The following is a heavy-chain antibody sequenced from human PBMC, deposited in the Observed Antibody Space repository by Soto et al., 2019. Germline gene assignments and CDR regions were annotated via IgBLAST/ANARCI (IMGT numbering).Heavy chain of an antibody. CDR3: ARERLDFCSGYPGEVLDI. CDR1: GYTFTSYG. CDR2: IIAYNGNT. J-gene: IGHJ3*02. V-gene: IGHV1-18*01. Sequence: ASVKVSSKASGYTFTSYGISWVRQAPGQGLEWMGCIIAYNGNTNYAQKLQGRVTMTTDTSTITAYMALRSLRSGGTAVYSCARERLDFCSGYPGEVLDIWGKGKRVTVS. D-gene: IGHD3-3*01.